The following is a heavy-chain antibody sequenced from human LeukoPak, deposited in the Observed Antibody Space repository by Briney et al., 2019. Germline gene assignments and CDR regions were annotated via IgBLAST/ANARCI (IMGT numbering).Heavy chain of an antibody. J-gene: IGHJ4*02. CDR2: IYYSGTT. CDR3: ARMYSSSWYEYFDY. D-gene: IGHD6-13*01. V-gene: IGHV4-59*08. Sequence: SETLSLTCTVSGGSISSYYWSWIRQPPGKGLECIGYIYYSGTTYYNPSLKSRVTISVDTSKNQFSLKLSSVTAADTAVYYCARMYSSSWYEYFDYWGQGTLVTVSS. CDR1: GGSISSYY.